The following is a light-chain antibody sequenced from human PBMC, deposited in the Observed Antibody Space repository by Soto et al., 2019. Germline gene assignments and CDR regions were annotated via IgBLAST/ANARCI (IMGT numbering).Light chain of an antibody. Sequence: DIQMTQSPSSVSASVGDRVTLTCRASQGISNWLAWYQQKPGKAPKLLIYAASTLQSGVPSRFSGSGSVPDFTLNISSLQPEDFATYYCQQANRFPQTFGQGTKLEI. CDR3: QQANRFPQT. J-gene: IGKJ2*01. CDR2: AAS. CDR1: QGISNW. V-gene: IGKV1-12*01.